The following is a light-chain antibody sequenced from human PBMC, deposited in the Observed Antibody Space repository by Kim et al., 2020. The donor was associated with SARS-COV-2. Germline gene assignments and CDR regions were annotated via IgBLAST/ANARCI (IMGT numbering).Light chain of an antibody. Sequence: EIVMTQSPATLSVSPGERATLSCRASQSVGSSLAWYQHRPGQAPRLLIYGASTRATGIPARFSGSGSGTEFTLTISSLQSEDFAVYYCQQYNYWPRTFGQGTKVDIK. CDR3: QQYNYWPRT. J-gene: IGKJ1*01. CDR1: QSVGSS. V-gene: IGKV3-15*01. CDR2: GAS.